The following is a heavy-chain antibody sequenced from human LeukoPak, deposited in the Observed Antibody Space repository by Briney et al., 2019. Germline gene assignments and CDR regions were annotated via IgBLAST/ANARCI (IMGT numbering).Heavy chain of an antibody. CDR1: GGSINGTTYY. CDR2: MYYSGSP. D-gene: IGHD6-6*01. J-gene: IGHJ5*02. V-gene: IGHV4-39*07. Sequence: PSETLSLTCTVSGGSINGTTYYWGWIRQPPGKGLEWIGSMYYSGSPYYNPSLKSRVTISVDTSKNQFSLKLSSVTAADTAVYYCARDPSGHLVRGRWFDPWGQGTLVTVSS. CDR3: ARDPSGHLVRGRWFDP.